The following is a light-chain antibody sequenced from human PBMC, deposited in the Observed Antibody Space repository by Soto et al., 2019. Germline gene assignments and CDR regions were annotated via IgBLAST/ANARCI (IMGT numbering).Light chain of an antibody. CDR2: EVG. V-gene: IGLV2-23*02. J-gene: IGLJ2*01. Sequence: QSALTQPASVSGSPGQSITISCTGSRSDVGTYNLVTWYQQYPGKAPKLLIYEVGKRPSGISDRFSGYKSGNTASLTISGLQADDEADYYCCSYAGLTASIVFGGETKLTVL. CDR1: RSDVGTYNL. CDR3: CSYAGLTASIV.